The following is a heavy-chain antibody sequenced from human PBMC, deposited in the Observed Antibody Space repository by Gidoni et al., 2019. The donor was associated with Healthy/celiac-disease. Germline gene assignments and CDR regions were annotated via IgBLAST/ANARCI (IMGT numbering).Heavy chain of an antibody. CDR3: ARVGGYCSSTSCAGRHFDY. Sequence: QVQLQESGPGLVKPSETLSLTCTVSGGSVSSGSYYWSWIRQPPGKGLEWIGYIYYSGSTHYNPSLKSRVTISVDTSKNQFSLKLSSVTAADTAVYYCARVGGYCSSTSCAGRHFDYWGQGTLVTVSS. CDR1: GGSVSSGSYY. D-gene: IGHD2-2*03. CDR2: IYYSGST. J-gene: IGHJ4*02. V-gene: IGHV4-61*01.